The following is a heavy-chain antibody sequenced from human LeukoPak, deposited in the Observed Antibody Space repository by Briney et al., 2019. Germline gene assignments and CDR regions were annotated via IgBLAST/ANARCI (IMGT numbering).Heavy chain of an antibody. J-gene: IGHJ5*02. Sequence: ASVKVSCKASGYTFTSYDINWVRQATGQGLEWMGWMNPNSGNTGYAQKFQGRVTMTRNTSISTAYMELSSLRSEDTAVYYCAISYPGGSGSYYGNWFDPWGQGTLVTVSS. CDR3: AISYPGGSGSYYGNWFDP. D-gene: IGHD3-10*01. CDR1: GYTFTSYD. V-gene: IGHV1-8*01. CDR2: MNPNSGNT.